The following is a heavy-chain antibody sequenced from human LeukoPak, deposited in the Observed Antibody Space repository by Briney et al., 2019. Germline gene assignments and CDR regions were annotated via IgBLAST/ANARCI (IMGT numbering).Heavy chain of an antibody. V-gene: IGHV5-51*01. CDR3: AVYYYDNSGYLPFDY. Sequence: GESLKISCQGSGYSFTTYWIAWLRQMPGKGLERMGIIYPGDSNTRYSPSFQGQVIISADKSISTAYLQWSSLKASDTAMYYCAVYYYDNSGYLPFDYWGQGTLVTVSS. CDR2: IYPGDSNT. J-gene: IGHJ4*02. CDR1: GYSFTTYW. D-gene: IGHD3-22*01.